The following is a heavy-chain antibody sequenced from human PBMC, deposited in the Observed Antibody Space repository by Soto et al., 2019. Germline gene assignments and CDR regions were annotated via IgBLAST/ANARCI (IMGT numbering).Heavy chain of an antibody. Sequence: SQTLSLTCAISGDSVSSNSAAWNWIRQSPSRDLEWLGRTYYRSKWYNDYAVSVKSRITINPDTSKNQFSLQLNSVTPEDTAVYYCARDATVAGTYYYYGMDVWGEGTTVTVAS. CDR3: ARDATVAGTYYYYGMDV. CDR1: GDSVSSNSAA. D-gene: IGHD6-19*01. J-gene: IGHJ6*04. V-gene: IGHV6-1*01. CDR2: TYYRSKWYN.